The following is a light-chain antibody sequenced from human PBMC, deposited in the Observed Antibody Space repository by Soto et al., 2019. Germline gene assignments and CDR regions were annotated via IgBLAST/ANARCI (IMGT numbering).Light chain of an antibody. J-gene: IGLJ1*01. CDR3: SSYAGSDNPYV. Sequence: QSVLTQPASVSGSAGQSITISGTGTSSDVGSYFLVSWYQQHPGKAPKLMIYEGSKRPSGVSNRFSGSRSGNTTSLTISGLQDEDEADYCCSSYAGSDNPYVSGTGIKVTVL. CDR1: SSDVGSYFL. CDR2: EGS. V-gene: IGLV2-23*01.